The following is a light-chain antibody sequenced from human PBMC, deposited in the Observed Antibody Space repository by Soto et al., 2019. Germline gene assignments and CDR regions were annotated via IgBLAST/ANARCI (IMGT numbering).Light chain of an antibody. CDR1: SSNIGTNY. Sequence: QSVLTQPPSVSAAPGQKVTISCSGSSSNIGTNYVSWYQQHPGKAPKLVIYKVTNRPSGVSNRFSGSRSGNTASLTISGLQAEDEADYYCCSYTGSSNYVFGTGTKLTVL. J-gene: IGLJ1*01. V-gene: IGLV2-14*01. CDR2: KVT. CDR3: CSYTGSSNYV.